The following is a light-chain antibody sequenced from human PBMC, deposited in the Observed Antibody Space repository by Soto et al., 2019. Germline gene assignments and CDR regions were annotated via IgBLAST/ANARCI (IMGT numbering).Light chain of an antibody. CDR1: QDISNS. Sequence: DIQMTQSPSSLSASVGDRVTFTCQASQDISNSLNWYQQKPGKAPKLLIYDASNLEVGVPIRFRGSGSGTEFTSTIRRLQPEDVATSYCQQHDSLPPTFGLGTRLEMK. V-gene: IGKV1-33*01. CDR3: QQHDSLPPT. CDR2: DAS. J-gene: IGKJ2*01.